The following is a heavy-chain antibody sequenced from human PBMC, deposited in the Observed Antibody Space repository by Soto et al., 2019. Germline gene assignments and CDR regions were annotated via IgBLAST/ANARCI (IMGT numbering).Heavy chain of an antibody. CDR1: NGSISGFN. D-gene: IGHD1-26*01. Sequence: SETLSLTCSVSNGSISGFNWTWFGQPPGKILEWIGYIHYSGRTDYNPSLTSRATMSVDTSKNQFSLNLKSITAADTAVYYCVRVGVGIGNHFDSWGRGTLVTVSS. CDR2: IHYSGRT. CDR3: VRVGVGIGNHFDS. V-gene: IGHV4-59*12. J-gene: IGHJ4*02.